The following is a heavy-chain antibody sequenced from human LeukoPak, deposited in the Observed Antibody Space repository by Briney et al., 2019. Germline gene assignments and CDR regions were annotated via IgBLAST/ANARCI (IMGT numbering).Heavy chain of an antibody. CDR3: AKGASPGIAAAGAGFLFDY. D-gene: IGHD6-13*01. CDR1: GFTFTNYA. V-gene: IGHV3-23*01. CDR2: ISGSGDST. Sequence: GGSLRLSCAASGFTFTNYAMSWVRQAHGKGLEWPSGISGSGDSTNYADSVKGRFTISRDNSKNTLYLQMNSLRAEDTAVYYCAKGASPGIAAAGAGFLFDYWGQGTLVTVSS. J-gene: IGHJ4*02.